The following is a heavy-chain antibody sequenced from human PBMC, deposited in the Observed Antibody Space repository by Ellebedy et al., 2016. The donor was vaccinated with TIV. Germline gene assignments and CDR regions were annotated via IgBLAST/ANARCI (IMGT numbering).Heavy chain of an antibody. Sequence: MPSETLSLTCTVSGGSISSYYWSWIRQPPGKGLEWIGYIYYSGSTNYNTSLKSRVTISVDTYKNQVSLKLSSVTAADTAVYYCARHVSSGPLDYGDYPRGNLFFDYWGQGTLVTVSS. D-gene: IGHD4-17*01. V-gene: IGHV4-59*08. CDR1: GGSISSYY. CDR3: ARHVSSGPLDYGDYPRGNLFFDY. CDR2: IYYSGST. J-gene: IGHJ4*02.